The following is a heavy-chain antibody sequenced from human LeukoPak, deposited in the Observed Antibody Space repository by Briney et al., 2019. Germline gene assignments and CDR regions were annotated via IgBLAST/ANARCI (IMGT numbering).Heavy chain of an antibody. J-gene: IGHJ3*01. CDR3: ARAYGKWNDVYFYAFDL. V-gene: IGHV3-20*04. CDR2: INWNGRSI. D-gene: IGHD1-20*01. Sequence: GGSLRLSCAASGFTFSSYAMSWVRQTAGKGLEWVSGINWNGRSIGYADSVKGRFTVSRDNAKSSLYLQMNSLRAEDTALYYCARAYGKWNDVYFYAFDLWGQGTMVTVSS. CDR1: GFTFSSYA.